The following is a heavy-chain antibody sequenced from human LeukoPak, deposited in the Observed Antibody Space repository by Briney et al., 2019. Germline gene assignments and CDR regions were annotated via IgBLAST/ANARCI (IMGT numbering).Heavy chain of an antibody. V-gene: IGHV3-20*04. CDR3: ARDPGYYDSSGYNNYFDY. CDR2: INWNGGST. CDR1: GFTFDDYG. J-gene: IGHJ4*02. D-gene: IGHD3-22*01. Sequence: PGGSLRLSCAASGFTFDDYGMSWVRQAPGKGLEWVSGINWNGGSTGYADSVKGRFTISRDNAKTSLYLQMNSLRAEDTALYYCARDPGYYDSSGYNNYFDYWGQGTLVTVSS.